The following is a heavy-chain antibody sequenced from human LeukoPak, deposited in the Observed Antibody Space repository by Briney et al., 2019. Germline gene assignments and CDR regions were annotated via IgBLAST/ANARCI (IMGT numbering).Heavy chain of an antibody. CDR3: AKGGGYSSSSGHDY. CDR1: GFTFDDYA. Sequence: GGSLRLSCAASGFTFDDYAMHCVRQAPGRGLEWVSGISWNSGSIGYADSVKGRFTISRDNAKNSLYLQMNSLRAEDTALYYCAKGGGYSSSSGHDYWGQGTLVTVSS. D-gene: IGHD6-6*01. J-gene: IGHJ4*02. V-gene: IGHV3-9*01. CDR2: ISWNSGSI.